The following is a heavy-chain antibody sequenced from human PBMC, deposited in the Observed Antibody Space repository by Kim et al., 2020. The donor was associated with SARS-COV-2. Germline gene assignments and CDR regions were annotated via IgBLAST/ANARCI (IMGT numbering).Heavy chain of an antibody. CDR3: AKAFPPATDYGMDV. D-gene: IGHD6-25*01. Sequence: GGSLRLSCAASGFTFSSYGMHCVRQAPGKGLEWVAVISYDGSNKYYADSVKGRFTISRDNSKNTLYLQMNSLRAEDTAVYYCAKAFPPATDYGMDVWGQGTTVTVSS. V-gene: IGHV3-30*18. CDR2: ISYDGSNK. CDR1: GFTFSSYG. J-gene: IGHJ6*02.